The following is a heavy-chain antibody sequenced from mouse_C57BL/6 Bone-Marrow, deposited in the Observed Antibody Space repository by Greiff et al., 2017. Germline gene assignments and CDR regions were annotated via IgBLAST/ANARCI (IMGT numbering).Heavy chain of an antibody. V-gene: IGHV14-4*01. CDR3: TILLRFAY. D-gene: IGHD1-1*01. CDR1: GFNIKDDY. Sequence: EVQLQQSGAELVRPGASVKLSCTASGFNIKDDYMHWVKQRPEQGLEWIGWIEPENGDTEYASKFQGKATITADTSSNTAYLQLSSLTSEDTAVYYCTILLRFAYWGQGTLVTVSA. J-gene: IGHJ3*01. CDR2: IEPENGDT.